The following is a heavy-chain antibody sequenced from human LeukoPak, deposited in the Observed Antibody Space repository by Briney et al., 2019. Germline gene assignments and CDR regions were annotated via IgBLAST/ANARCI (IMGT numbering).Heavy chain of an antibody. CDR3: ARDWGIVVVPAAPGL. Sequence: GASVKVSCKASGYTFTAYFMHWVRQAPGQGLEWMGIINPSGGSTSYAQKFQGRVTMTRDTSTSTVYMELSSLRSEDTAVYYCARDWGIVVVPAAPGLWGQGTLVTVSS. J-gene: IGHJ4*02. D-gene: IGHD2-2*01. V-gene: IGHV1-46*01. CDR2: INPSGGST. CDR1: GYTFTAYF.